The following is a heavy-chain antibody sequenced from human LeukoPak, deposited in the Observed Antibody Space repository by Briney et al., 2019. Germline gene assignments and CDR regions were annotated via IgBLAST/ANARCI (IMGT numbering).Heavy chain of an antibody. CDR3: TGHHQAYSRTY. CDR1: GFTFSSYW. CDR2: ISTDASST. D-gene: IGHD4-11*01. Sequence: GGSLRLSCAGSGFTFSSYWMHWVRQAPGKGRVWFSRISTDASSTTYADSVKGRFTISRDNAKGTLYLQMSSLRAEDTAVYYCTGHHQAYSRTYWGQGTLVTVSS. V-gene: IGHV3-74*01. J-gene: IGHJ4*02.